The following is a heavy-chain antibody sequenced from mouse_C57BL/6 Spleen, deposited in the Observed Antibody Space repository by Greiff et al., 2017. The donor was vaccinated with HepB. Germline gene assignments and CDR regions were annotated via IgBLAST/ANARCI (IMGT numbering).Heavy chain of an antibody. CDR3: ARCGGYDGWFAY. Sequence: QVHVKQSGAELVKPGASVKLSCKASGYTFTSYWMHWVKQRPGQGLEWIGMIHPNSGSTNYNEKFKSKATLTVDKSSSTAYMQLSSLTSEDSAVYYCARCGGYDGWFAYWGQGTLVTVSA. CDR2: IHPNSGST. CDR1: GYTFTSYW. V-gene: IGHV1-64*01. J-gene: IGHJ3*01. D-gene: IGHD2-2*01.